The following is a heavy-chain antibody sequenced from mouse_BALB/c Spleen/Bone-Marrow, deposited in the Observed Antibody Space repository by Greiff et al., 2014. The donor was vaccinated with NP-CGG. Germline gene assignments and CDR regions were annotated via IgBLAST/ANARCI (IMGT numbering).Heavy chain of an antibody. D-gene: IGHD2-4*01. V-gene: IGHV1-7*01. J-gene: IGHJ2*01. CDR2: INPSTGYT. Sequence: VQLQQSGAELAKPGASVKMSCKASGYTFTSYWMHWVKQRPGQGLERIGYINPSTGYTEYNQEFKDKATLTADKSSSTAYMQLSSLTSEDSAVYYCARSGDYGGFDYWGQGTTLTVSS. CDR3: ARSGDYGGFDY. CDR1: GYTFTSYW.